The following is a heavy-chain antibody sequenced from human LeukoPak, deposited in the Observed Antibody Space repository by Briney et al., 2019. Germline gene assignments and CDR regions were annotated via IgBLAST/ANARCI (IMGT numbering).Heavy chain of an antibody. J-gene: IGHJ4*02. Sequence: ASVKVSRKASGYTLTGYYMHWVRQAPAQGLEWMGWINPNSGGTNYAQKFQGRVNMTRDTSISTAYMELSRLRSDDTAVYYCARVLRAAAGTRLAYPAWGQGTLVTASS. CDR1: GYTLTGYY. CDR3: ARVLRAAAGTRLAYPA. CDR2: INPNSGGT. D-gene: IGHD6-13*01. V-gene: IGHV1-2*02.